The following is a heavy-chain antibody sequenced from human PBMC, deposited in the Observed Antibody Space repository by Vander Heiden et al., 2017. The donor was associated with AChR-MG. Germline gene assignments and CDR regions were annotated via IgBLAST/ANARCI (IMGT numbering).Heavy chain of an antibody. CDR3: ARYNRGTGGGMDV. Sequence: EVQLVESGGGLVKPGGSLRLSCAASGFTFSSYSMNWVRQAPGKGLEWVSSISSSSSYIYYADAVKGRFTISRDNAKNSLYLQMNRMRAEDTAVYYCARYNRGTGGGMDVWGQGTTVTVSS. CDR1: GFTFSSYS. V-gene: IGHV3-21*01. J-gene: IGHJ6*02. CDR2: ISSSSSYI. D-gene: IGHD1-1*01.